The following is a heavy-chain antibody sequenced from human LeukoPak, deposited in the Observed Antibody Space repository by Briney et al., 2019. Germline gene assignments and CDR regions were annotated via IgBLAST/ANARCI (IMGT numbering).Heavy chain of an antibody. Sequence: SETLSLTCAVYGGSFSGYYWSWIRQPPGKGLEWIGEINHSGSTNYNPSLKSRVTISVDTSKNQFSLKLSSVTAADTAVYYCARDSDIVPSPAFDPWGQGTLVTVSS. J-gene: IGHJ5*02. CDR3: ARDSDIVPSPAFDP. V-gene: IGHV4-34*01. CDR1: GGSFSGYY. D-gene: IGHD2-8*01. CDR2: INHSGST.